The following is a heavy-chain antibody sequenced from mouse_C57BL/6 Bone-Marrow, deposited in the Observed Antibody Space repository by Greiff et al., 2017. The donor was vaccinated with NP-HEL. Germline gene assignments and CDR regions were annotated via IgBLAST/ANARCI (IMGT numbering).Heavy chain of an antibody. CDR1: GFTFSDYY. J-gene: IGHJ2*01. Sequence: EVKVVESGGGLVQPGGSLKLSCAASGFTFSDYYMYWVRQTPEKRLEWVADISNGGGSTYYPDTVKGRFTISRDNAKNTLYLQMSRLKSEDTAMYYCAKIPEGYFDYWGQGTTLTVSS. CDR3: AKIPEGYFDY. CDR2: ISNGGGST. V-gene: IGHV5-12*01.